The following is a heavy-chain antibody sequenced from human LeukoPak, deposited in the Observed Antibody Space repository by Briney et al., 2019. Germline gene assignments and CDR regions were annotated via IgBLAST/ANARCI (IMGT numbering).Heavy chain of an antibody. V-gene: IGHV3-30*18. Sequence: TGGSLRLSCVVSGFTFSSYGMHWVRQAPGKGLEWVAVISFDGSTKYYADSVKGRFTISRDNSKNTLYLQMNSLRAEDTAVYYCAKDYYGSGSYGYFDYWGQGTLVTVSS. D-gene: IGHD3-10*01. CDR2: ISFDGSTK. J-gene: IGHJ4*02. CDR1: GFTFSSYG. CDR3: AKDYYGSGSYGYFDY.